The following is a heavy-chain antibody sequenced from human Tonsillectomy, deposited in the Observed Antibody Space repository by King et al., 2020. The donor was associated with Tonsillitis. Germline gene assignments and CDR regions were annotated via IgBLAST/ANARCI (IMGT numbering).Heavy chain of an antibody. Sequence: VQLVESGGGVVQPGRSLRLSCAASGFTFSSYAMHWVRQAPGKGLEWVAVMSYDGSNKHYADSVKGRFTISRDNSKNTLYLQMNTLRAEDTAVYYCARASRDGNNFNYWGQGTLVTVSS. D-gene: IGHD5-24*01. V-gene: IGHV3-30-3*01. CDR1: GFTFSSYA. CDR2: MSYDGSNK. CDR3: ARASRDGNNFNY. J-gene: IGHJ4*02.